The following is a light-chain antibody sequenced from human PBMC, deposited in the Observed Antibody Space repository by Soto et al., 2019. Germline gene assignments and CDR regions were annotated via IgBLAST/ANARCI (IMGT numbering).Light chain of an antibody. Sequence: EIVLTQSPATLSLSPGERATLSCRAGQSISSYLAWYQQKPGQAPRLLIYDASNRATGIPARFSGSGSGTDFTLTISSLEPEDFAVYYCQQRSNWPPITFGQGTLLEIK. CDR3: QQRSNWPPIT. V-gene: IGKV3-11*01. CDR2: DAS. J-gene: IGKJ5*01. CDR1: QSISSY.